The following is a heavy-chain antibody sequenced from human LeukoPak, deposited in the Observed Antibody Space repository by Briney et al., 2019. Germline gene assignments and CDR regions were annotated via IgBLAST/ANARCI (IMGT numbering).Heavy chain of an antibody. CDR3: ARLSGYSYELYYMDV. CDR2: INPSVGSA. Sequence: ASVKVSCKASGYTFTRYYMHWVRQAPGQGLEWMGIINPSVGSASYSQKFQGRVTMTRDTSTSTVYMELSSLRSEDTAVYYCARLSGYSYELYYMDVWGKGTTVIVSS. D-gene: IGHD5-18*01. V-gene: IGHV1-46*01. J-gene: IGHJ6*03. CDR1: GYTFTRYY.